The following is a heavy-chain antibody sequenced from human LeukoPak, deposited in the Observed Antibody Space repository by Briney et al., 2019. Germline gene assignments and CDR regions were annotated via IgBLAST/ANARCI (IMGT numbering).Heavy chain of an antibody. D-gene: IGHD3-10*01. CDR2: IIPIFGTA. V-gene: IGHV1-69*05. CDR1: GGTFSSYA. CDR3: ARVTMVRGVIRDY. J-gene: IGHJ4*02. Sequence: SVKVSCKASGGTFSSYAISWVRQAPGQGLEWMGGIIPIFGTANYAQKFQGRVAITTDESTSTAYMELSSLRSEDTAVYYCARVTMVRGVIRDYWGQGTLVTVSS.